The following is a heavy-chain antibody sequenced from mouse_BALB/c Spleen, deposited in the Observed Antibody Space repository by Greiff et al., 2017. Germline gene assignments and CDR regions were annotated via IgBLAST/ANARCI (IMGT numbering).Heavy chain of an antibody. V-gene: IGHV1-14*01. CDR2: INPYNDGT. D-gene: IGHD2-1*01. CDR1: GYTFTSYV. Sequence: LVESGPELVKPGASVKMSCKASGYTFTSYVMHWVKQKPGQGLEWIGYINPYNDGTKYNEKFKGKATLTSDKSSSTAYMELSSLTSDDSAVYYCARGILLWYMDVWGEGTTVTVSS. J-gene: IGHJ1*01. CDR3: ARGILLWYMDV.